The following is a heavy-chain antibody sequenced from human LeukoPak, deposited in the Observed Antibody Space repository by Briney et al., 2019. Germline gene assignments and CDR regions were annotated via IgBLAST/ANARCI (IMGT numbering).Heavy chain of an antibody. Sequence: PGGSLRLSCAASGFAFSSYAMSWVRQAPGKGLEWVSAISGSGGSTYYGDSVKGRFTISRDNSKNTLFLQMNSLRAEDTAVYYCAKWARNYGDYRAFDYWGQGTLVTVSS. CDR3: AKWARNYGDYRAFDY. CDR1: GFAFSSYA. J-gene: IGHJ4*02. CDR2: ISGSGGST. V-gene: IGHV3-23*01. D-gene: IGHD4-17*01.